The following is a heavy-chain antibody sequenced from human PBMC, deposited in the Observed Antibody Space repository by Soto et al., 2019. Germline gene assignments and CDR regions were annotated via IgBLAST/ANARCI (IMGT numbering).Heavy chain of an antibody. J-gene: IGHJ4*02. Sequence: GGSLRLSCAASGFTFGSYAMSWVRQAPGKELNWVSAISGSGETTYYAGSVQGRFTISRDNSKNTLYQQMDSLSAEDTALYFCAKFLVATGGNSAWPWFFENWGQGTLVTVSS. CDR1: GFTFGSYA. D-gene: IGHD5-18*01. CDR3: AKFLVATGGNSAWPWFFEN. V-gene: IGHV3-23*01. CDR2: ISGSGETT.